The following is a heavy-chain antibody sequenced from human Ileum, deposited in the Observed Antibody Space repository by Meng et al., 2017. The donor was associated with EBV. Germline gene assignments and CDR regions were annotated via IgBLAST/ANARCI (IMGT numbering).Heavy chain of an antibody. V-gene: IGHV4-4*02. Sequence: QEEWVHGLVEPSWHLSLTGASSGDSIRSNTWWSWVRQPPGKGLEWIGEIYHSGSTNYNPSFKSRVTMSVDKSKNQISLNLSSVTAADTAVYYCASGRDYAWHSWGRGTLVTVSS. J-gene: IGHJ4*02. D-gene: IGHD4-17*01. CDR3: ASGRDYAWHS. CDR2: IYHSGST. CDR1: GDSIRSNTW.